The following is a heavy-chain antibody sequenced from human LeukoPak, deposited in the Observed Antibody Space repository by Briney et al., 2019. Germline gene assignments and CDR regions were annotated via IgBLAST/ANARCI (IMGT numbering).Heavy chain of an antibody. Sequence: PGGSLRLSCAASGFTISSQAMSWVRPAPGRGLECVSTIGISDVDRHYADSVKGRFTISRDNSKNTLYLQMNSLRADDTAVYYCAKDAPGAGGFDYWGQGTLVTVSS. D-gene: IGHD1-14*01. J-gene: IGHJ4*02. V-gene: IGHV3-23*01. CDR3: AKDAPGAGGFDY. CDR2: IGISDVDR. CDR1: GFTISSQA.